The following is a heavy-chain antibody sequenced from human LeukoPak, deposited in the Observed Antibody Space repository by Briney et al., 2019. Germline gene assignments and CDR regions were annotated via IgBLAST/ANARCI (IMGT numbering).Heavy chain of an antibody. J-gene: IGHJ3*02. Sequence: PSETLSLTCTVSGGSISSYYWSWIRQPPGKGLEWIGYIYYSGSTNYNPSLKSRVTISVDTSKNQFSLKLSSVTAADTAVYYCAGIVVVVAACSQSFDIWGQGTMVTVSS. CDR3: AGIVVVVAACSQSFDI. CDR1: GGSISSYY. CDR2: IYYSGST. V-gene: IGHV4-59*01. D-gene: IGHD2-15*01.